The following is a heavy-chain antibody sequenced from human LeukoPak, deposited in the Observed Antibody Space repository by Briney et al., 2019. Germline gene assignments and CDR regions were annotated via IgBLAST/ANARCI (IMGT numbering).Heavy chain of an antibody. V-gene: IGHV3-53*01. CDR2: ICGDGRL. Sequence: GGSLRLSCAAAGFTVSNNCVTWVRQAPGKGLEWVSVICGDGRLFYADSVKGRSSVSRDNSENTVYLQVTSLRADDTAVYFCARERGDKDMSGGSSFDVWGQGALVIVSS. J-gene: IGHJ3*01. D-gene: IGHD2-21*01. CDR3: ARERGDKDMSGGSSFDV. CDR1: GFTVSNNC.